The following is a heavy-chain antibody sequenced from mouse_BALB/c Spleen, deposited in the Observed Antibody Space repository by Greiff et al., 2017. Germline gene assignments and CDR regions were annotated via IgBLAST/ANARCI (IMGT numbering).Heavy chain of an antibody. Sequence: VQLQQSGAELAKPGASVKMSCKASGYTFTSYWMHWVKQRPGQGLEWIGYINPSTGYTEYNQKFKDKATLTADKSSSTAYMQLSSLTSEDSAVYYCASTVVDSYYAMDYWGQGTSVTVSS. CDR1: GYTFTSYW. V-gene: IGHV1-7*01. D-gene: IGHD1-1*01. J-gene: IGHJ4*01. CDR3: ASTVVDSYYAMDY. CDR2: INPSTGYT.